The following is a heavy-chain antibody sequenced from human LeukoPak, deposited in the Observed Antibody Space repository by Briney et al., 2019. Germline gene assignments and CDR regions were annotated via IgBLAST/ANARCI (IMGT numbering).Heavy chain of an antibody. CDR2: ISGSGGST. V-gene: IGHV3-23*01. Sequence: PGGSLRLSCAASGFTFSSYAMSWVRQAPGKGLEWVSAISGSGGSTYYADSVKGRFTVSRDNSKNMLYLQMNSLRAEDTAVYYCARGENYGSKFDYWGQGTLVTVSS. CDR3: ARGENYGSKFDY. CDR1: GFTFSSYA. J-gene: IGHJ4*02. D-gene: IGHD3-10*01.